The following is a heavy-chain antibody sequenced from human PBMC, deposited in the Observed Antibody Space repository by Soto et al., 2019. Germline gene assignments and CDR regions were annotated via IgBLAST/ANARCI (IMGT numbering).Heavy chain of an antibody. Sequence: QITLNESGPTVVRPTETLTLTCRFSGFSLTTSGVGVGWIRQSPGKAPEWLALIYWDDDKHYSASLKSRLTITKDTSKNPVVLTVSDLDPTDTATYYCAHRVLRTVFGLVTSTAIYFDFWGQGTPVAVSS. CDR1: GFSLTTSGVG. D-gene: IGHD3-3*01. V-gene: IGHV2-5*02. J-gene: IGHJ4*02. CDR3: AHRVLRTVFGLVTSTAIYFDF. CDR2: IYWDDDK.